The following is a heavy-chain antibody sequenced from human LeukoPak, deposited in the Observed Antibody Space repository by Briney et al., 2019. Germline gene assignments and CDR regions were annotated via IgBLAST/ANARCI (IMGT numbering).Heavy chain of an antibody. CDR2: IGTAGDT. CDR1: GFTFSSYD. Sequence: GGSLRLSCAASGFTFSSYDMHWVRQATGKGLEWVSAIGTAGDTYYPGSVKGRFTISRENAKNSLYLQMNSLRAGDTAVYYCAREHPQGRAFDIWGQGTMVTVSP. CDR3: AREHPQGRAFDI. J-gene: IGHJ3*02. V-gene: IGHV3-13*01.